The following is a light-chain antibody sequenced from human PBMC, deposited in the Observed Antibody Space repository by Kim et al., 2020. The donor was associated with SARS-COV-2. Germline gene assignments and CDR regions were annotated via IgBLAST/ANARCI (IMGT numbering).Light chain of an antibody. Sequence: SYELTQPPSVSVAPGKTARITCGGNNIGSKSVHWYQQKPGQAPVLVIYYDSDRPSGIPERFSGSNSGNTATLTISGVEAGDEADYYCPVWDSSSDHPVFGGGAQLAVL. V-gene: IGLV3-21*04. CDR3: PVWDSSSDHPV. CDR1: NIGSKS. J-gene: IGLJ2*01. CDR2: YDS.